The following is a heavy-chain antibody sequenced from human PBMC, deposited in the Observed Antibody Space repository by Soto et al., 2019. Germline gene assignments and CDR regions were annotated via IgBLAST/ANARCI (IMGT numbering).Heavy chain of an antibody. CDR1: GGTFSRYA. CDR3: ARADLTIFGAGRGYYYGMDV. J-gene: IGHJ6*02. CDR2: IIPIFGTA. V-gene: IGHV1-69*13. Sequence: SVKVSCKASGGTFSRYAISWVRQAPGQGLEWMGGIIPIFGTANYAQKFQGRVTITADEPTSTAYMELSSLRSEDTAVYYCARADLTIFGAGRGYYYGMDVWGQGTTVTVSS. D-gene: IGHD3-3*01.